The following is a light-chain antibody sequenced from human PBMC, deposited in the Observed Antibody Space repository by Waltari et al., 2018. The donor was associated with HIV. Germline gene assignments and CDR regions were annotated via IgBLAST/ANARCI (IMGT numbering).Light chain of an antibody. CDR2: GAS. V-gene: IGKV3-15*01. CDR1: QTINNN. CDR3: QQYNNWPQT. J-gene: IGKJ2*01. Sequence: EKVMTQSPATLSVSPGERATLSCRASQTINNNLAWYQQKPGQAPQLLIYGASTRAAGVPARFSSSGSGTEFTLTITSLQSEDLAIYYCQQYNNWPQTFGQGTKVEIK.